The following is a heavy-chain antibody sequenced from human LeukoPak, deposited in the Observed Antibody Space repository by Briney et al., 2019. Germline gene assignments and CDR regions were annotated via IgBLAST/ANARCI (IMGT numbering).Heavy chain of an antibody. CDR1: GYTFTSYG. J-gene: IGHJ4*02. CDR3: ARGSPYTIFGVVDDY. CDR2: ISVYNGNT. Sequence: ASVKVSCKASGYTFTSYGISWVRQAPGQGLEWMGWISVYNGNTNYAQKLQGRVTMTTDTSTSTAYMELRSLRSDDTAVYYCARGSPYTIFGVVDDYWGQGTLVTVSS. D-gene: IGHD3-3*01. V-gene: IGHV1-18*01.